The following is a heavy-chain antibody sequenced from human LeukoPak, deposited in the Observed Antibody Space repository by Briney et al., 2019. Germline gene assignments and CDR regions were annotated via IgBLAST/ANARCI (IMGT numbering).Heavy chain of an antibody. CDR2: INHSGST. CDR1: GGSISSSSYY. CDR3: ARHLGYCSSTSCSEP. Sequence: PSETLSLTCTVSGGSISSSSYYWGWIRQPPGKGLEWIGEINHSGSTNYNPSLKSRVTISVDTSKNQFSLRLSSVTAADTAVYYCARHLGYCSSTSCSEPWGQGTLVTVSS. D-gene: IGHD2-2*01. J-gene: IGHJ5*02. V-gene: IGHV4-39*01.